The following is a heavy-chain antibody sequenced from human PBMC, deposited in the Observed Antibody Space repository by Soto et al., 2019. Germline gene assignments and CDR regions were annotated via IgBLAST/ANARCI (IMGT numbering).Heavy chain of an antibody. CDR1: GGTSSRYY. Sequence: QVQLQESGPGLVKPSETLSLTCTVSGGTSSRYYWSWIRQPPGKGLEWVGYMYNTGSTVYNPSFKSRVSISVSTSKNPCSLKTNSVAAAETAVHYCARARWGHCSTSCYPLDVWGQATTVTVSS. V-gene: IGHV4-59*01. CDR2: MYNTGST. D-gene: IGHD2-2*01. CDR3: ARARWGHCSTSCYPLDV. J-gene: IGHJ6*02.